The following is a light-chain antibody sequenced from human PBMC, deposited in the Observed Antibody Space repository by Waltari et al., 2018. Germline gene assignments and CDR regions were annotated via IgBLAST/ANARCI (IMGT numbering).Light chain of an antibody. Sequence: IQLTQSPSSLSASVGDRVTITCRASQGIRNFLAWYQQKPGKAPNLLIYAASTLQSGVPSRFSGSGSGTDFTLTISSLQPEDFATYYCQLLNSSQWTFGQGTKVEIK. J-gene: IGKJ1*01. CDR3: QLLNSSQWT. CDR2: AAS. V-gene: IGKV1-9*01. CDR1: QGIRNF.